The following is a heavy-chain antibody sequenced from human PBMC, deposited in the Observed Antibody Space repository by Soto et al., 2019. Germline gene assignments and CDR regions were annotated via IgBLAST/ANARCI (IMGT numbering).Heavy chain of an antibody. CDR3: ARSTSLGGMDV. CDR2: IRRSGDYT. V-gene: IGHV3-21*01. Sequence: EVQRVESGGGLVMPGGSLRLSCIASGFSFSTYSMNWVRQAPGKGLEWVSSIRRSGDYTYYADSLKGRFTISRDNAKNSLSLQMISLRAEDTAVYYCARSTSLGGMDVWGQGTTVTVSS. CDR1: GFSFSTYS. J-gene: IGHJ6*02. D-gene: IGHD1-1*01.